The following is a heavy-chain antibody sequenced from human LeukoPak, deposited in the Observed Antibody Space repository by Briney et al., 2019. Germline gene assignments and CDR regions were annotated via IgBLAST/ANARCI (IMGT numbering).Heavy chain of an antibody. J-gene: IGHJ4*02. CDR3: ARDLGEDTTMIFFDF. D-gene: IGHD5-18*01. CDR1: GYTFTDFG. Sequence: ASVKVSCKASGYTFTDFGISWVRQAPGQGLEWTGWSSAYNGNRRYAQNVQGRVTMTVDTSTDTAYMELRSLRSDDTAMYYCARDLGEDTTMIFFDFWGQGTLVTVSS. CDR2: SSAYNGNR. V-gene: IGHV1-18*01.